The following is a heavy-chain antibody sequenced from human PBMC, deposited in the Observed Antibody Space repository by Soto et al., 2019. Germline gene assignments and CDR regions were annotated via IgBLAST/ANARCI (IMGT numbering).Heavy chain of an antibody. V-gene: IGHV1-3*01. J-gene: IGHJ4*02. CDR1: GYTFTSYA. CDR2: INAGNGNT. CDR3: ARAPLYCSSTSCYSAPFDY. Sequence: GASVKGSCQAFGYTFTSYAMHWVRQAPGQRLEWMGWINAGNGNTKYSQKFQGRVTITRDTSASTAYMELSSLRSEDTAVYYCARAPLYCSSTSCYSAPFDYWGQGTLVTVSS. D-gene: IGHD2-2*01.